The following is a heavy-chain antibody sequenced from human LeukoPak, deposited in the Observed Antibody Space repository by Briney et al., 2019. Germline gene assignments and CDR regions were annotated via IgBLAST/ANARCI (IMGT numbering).Heavy chain of an antibody. D-gene: IGHD4-11*01. CDR1: GGSISSGSYY. CDR3: ARIAGRGVTTV. CDR2: IYTSGST. V-gene: IGHV4-61*02. Sequence: PSETLSLTCTVSGGSISSGSYYWRWIRQPAGKGLEWIGRIYTSGSTNYNPSLKSRVTISVDTSKNQFSLKLSSVTAADTAVYYCARIAGRGVTTVWGQGTLVTVSS. J-gene: IGHJ4*02.